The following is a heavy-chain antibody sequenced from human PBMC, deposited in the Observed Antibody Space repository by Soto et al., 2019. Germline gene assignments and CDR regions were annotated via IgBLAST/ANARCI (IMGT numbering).Heavy chain of an antibody. J-gene: IGHJ4*02. CDR2: ISGSGGST. CDR3: AKDSECTNGVCYWSY. V-gene: IGHV3-23*01. CDR1: GFTFSSYA. Sequence: EVQLLESGGGLVQPGGSLRLSCAASGFTFSSYAMSWVRQAPGKGLEWVSAISGSGGSTYYAHSVKGRLTISRDNSKNTLYLQMNSLRAEDTAVYYCAKDSECTNGVCYWSYWGQGTLVTVSS. D-gene: IGHD2-8*01.